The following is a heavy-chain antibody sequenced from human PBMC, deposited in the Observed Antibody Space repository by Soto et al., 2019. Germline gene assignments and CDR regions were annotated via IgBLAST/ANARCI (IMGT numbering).Heavy chain of an antibody. V-gene: IGHV3-48*01. D-gene: IGHD3-10*02. CDR3: ARDSEICSGTSVNHLLDF. J-gene: IGHJ4*01. Sequence: GGSLRLSCAASGFTFSSYSMNWVRQAPGKGLEWVSYINSSSSTIYYADSVKGRFTISRDNAKNSLYLQMHSLRVDDTAVYYCARDSEICSGTSVNHLLDFWGHGWHVTVTS. CDR1: GFTFSSYS. CDR2: INSSSSTI.